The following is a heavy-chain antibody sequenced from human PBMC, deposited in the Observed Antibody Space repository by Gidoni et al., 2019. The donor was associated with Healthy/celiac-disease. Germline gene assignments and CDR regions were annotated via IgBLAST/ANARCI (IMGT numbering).Heavy chain of an antibody. CDR2: INPSGGST. D-gene: IGHD2-2*01. Sequence: QVQLVQSGAEVKKPGASVKVSCKASGYTFTSSYMHWVRQAPGQGLEWMGIINPSGGSTSYAQKFQGRVTMTRDTSTSTVYMELSSLRSEDTAVYYCARERGYCSSTSCYEGPDYWGQGTLVTVSS. CDR1: GYTFTSSY. CDR3: ARERGYCSSTSCYEGPDY. J-gene: IGHJ4*02. V-gene: IGHV1-46*03.